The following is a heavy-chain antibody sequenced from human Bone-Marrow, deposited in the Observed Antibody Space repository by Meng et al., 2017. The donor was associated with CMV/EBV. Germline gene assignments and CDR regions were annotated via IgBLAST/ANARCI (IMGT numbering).Heavy chain of an antibody. CDR1: GGSVSSGSYY. D-gene: IGHD1-26*01. Sequence: SETLSLTCTVSGGSVSSGSYYWSWIRQPPGKGLEWIGYIYYSGSTNYNPSLKSRVTISVDTSNTQFSLKLSSVTAADTAVYYFARVEYSGCCDYWGQGTLVTVSS. CDR2: IYYSGST. CDR3: ARVEYSGCCDY. J-gene: IGHJ4*02. V-gene: IGHV4-61*01.